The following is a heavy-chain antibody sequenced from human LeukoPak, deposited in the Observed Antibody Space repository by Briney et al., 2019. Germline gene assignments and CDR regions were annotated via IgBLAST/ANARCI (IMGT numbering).Heavy chain of an antibody. D-gene: IGHD6-13*01. J-gene: IGHJ4*02. CDR2: ISGSGGST. Sequence: GGSLRLSCAASGFTFSSYAMRWVRQAPGKGLEWVSAISGSGGSTYYADSVKGRFTISRDNSKNTLYLQMNSLRAEDTAVYYCAKDEALYIAAAGPFDYWGQGTLVTVSS. V-gene: IGHV3-23*01. CDR3: AKDEALYIAAAGPFDY. CDR1: GFTFSSYA.